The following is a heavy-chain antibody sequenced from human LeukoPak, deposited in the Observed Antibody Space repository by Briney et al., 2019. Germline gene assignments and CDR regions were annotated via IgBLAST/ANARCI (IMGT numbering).Heavy chain of an antibody. CDR1: GYTFTSYD. Sequence: ASVKVSCKASGYTFTSYDINWVRQAPGQGLEWMGWMNPNSGNTGYAQKFQGRVTITRNTSISTAYMELSSLRSEDTAVYYCARGVSSSGSMDYYYMDVWGKGTTVTVSS. J-gene: IGHJ6*03. CDR3: ARGVSSSGSMDYYYMDV. D-gene: IGHD6-6*01. V-gene: IGHV1-8*03. CDR2: MNPNSGNT.